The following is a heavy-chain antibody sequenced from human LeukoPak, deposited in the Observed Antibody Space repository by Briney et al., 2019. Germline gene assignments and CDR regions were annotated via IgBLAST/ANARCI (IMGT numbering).Heavy chain of an antibody. CDR3: ARFPLYGDYYYYYGMDV. Sequence: KPSETLSLTCAVYGGSFSGYYWSWIRQPPGKGLEWIGEINHSGSTNYNPSLKSRVTISVDTSKNQFSLKLSSVTAADTAVYYCARFPLYGDYYYYYGMDVWGKGTTVTVSS. D-gene: IGHD4-17*01. J-gene: IGHJ6*04. CDR2: INHSGST. CDR1: GGSFSGYY. V-gene: IGHV4-34*01.